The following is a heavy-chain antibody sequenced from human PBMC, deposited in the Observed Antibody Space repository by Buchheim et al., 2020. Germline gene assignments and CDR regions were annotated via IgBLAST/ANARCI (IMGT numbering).Heavy chain of an antibody. CDR2: ISGSGVST. CDR1: GFTFRDFT. Sequence: EVQLLESGGGLVQPGGSLRLSCAASGFTFRDFTMSWVRRAPGKGLEWVSVISGSGVSTYYADFVKGRFTIFSDNSKNTLYLQMNSLRAEDTSVYYCAKDQKVFYNFWSGYYSFDYWGQGT. V-gene: IGHV3-23*01. J-gene: IGHJ4*02. D-gene: IGHD3-3*01. CDR3: AKDQKVFYNFWSGYYSFDY.